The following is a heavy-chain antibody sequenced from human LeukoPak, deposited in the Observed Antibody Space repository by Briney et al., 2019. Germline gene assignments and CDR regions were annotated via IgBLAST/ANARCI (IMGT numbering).Heavy chain of an antibody. CDR3: ARVSFSEYYFDY. CDR2: INHSGGT. CDR1: GGSFSGYY. J-gene: IGHJ4*02. Sequence: SETLSLTCAVYGGSFSGYYWSWIRQPPGKGLEWIGEINHSGGTNYNPSLKSRVTISVDTSKNQFSLKLSSVTAADTAVYYCARVSFSEYYFDYWGQGTLVTVSS. V-gene: IGHV4-34*01.